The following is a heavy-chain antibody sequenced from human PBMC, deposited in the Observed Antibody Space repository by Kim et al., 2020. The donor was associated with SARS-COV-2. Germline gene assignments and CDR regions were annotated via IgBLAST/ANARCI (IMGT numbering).Heavy chain of an antibody. V-gene: IGHV3-66*01. CDR3: ARDSSGWSH. CDR2: GST. J-gene: IGHJ4*02. D-gene: IGHD6-19*01. Sequence: GSTYYADSVKGRFTISRDNSKNTLYLQMNSLRAEDTAVYYCARDSSGWSHWGQGTLVTVSS.